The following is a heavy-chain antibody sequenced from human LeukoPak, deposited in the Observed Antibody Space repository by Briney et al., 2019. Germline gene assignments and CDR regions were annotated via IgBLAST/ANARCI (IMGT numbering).Heavy chain of an antibody. Sequence: PGGSLRLSCAASGFTFSSYSLSWVRQAPGKGLEWVSAINGSGDSTYYADSKNGRVTISRDNSKNTPHLQKNSPEAEATAVYYVAVDIVFVPGAPTWFDAWGQGTLVTVSS. V-gene: IGHV3-23*01. CDR1: GFTFSSYS. CDR2: INGSGDST. D-gene: IGHD2-2*01. CDR3: AVDIVFVPGAPTWFDA. J-gene: IGHJ5*02.